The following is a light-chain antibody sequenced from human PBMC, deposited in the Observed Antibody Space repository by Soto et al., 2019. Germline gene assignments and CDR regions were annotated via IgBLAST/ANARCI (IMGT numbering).Light chain of an antibody. CDR1: SSDVGGYNY. CDR3: SSYTSSTALVV. V-gene: IGLV2-14*01. Sequence: QSVLTQPASVSGSPGQSITVSCTGSSSDVGGYNYVSWFQQYPGKAPQLIIYEVTNRPSGVSNRFSGSKSGNTASLTISGLRAEDEAHYYCSSYTSSTALVVFGGGTKLTVL. CDR2: EVT. J-gene: IGLJ2*01.